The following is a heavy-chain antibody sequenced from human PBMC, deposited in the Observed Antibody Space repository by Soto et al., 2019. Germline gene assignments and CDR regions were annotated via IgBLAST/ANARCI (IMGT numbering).Heavy chain of an antibody. V-gene: IGHV4-4*02. CDR1: GGSISSSNW. J-gene: IGHJ4*02. D-gene: IGHD1-26*01. Sequence: SETLSLTCAVSGGSISSSNWWSWVRQPPGKGLEWIGEIYHSGSTNYTPSLKSRVTISVDKSKNQFSLKLSSVTAADTAVYYCAREVGGRSGSYFDYWGQGTLVTVSS. CDR2: IYHSGST. CDR3: AREVGGRSGSYFDY.